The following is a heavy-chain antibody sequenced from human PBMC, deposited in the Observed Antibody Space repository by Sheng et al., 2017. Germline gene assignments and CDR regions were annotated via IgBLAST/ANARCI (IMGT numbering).Heavy chain of an antibody. D-gene: IGHD1-26*01. Sequence: QVQLQESGPGLVKPSETLSLTCTVSGGSISSYYWSWIRQPPGKGLEWIGYIYYSGSTNYNPSLKSRVTISVDTSKNQFSLKLSSVTAADTAVYYCAREATNDAFDIWGQGQWSRLF. CDR3: AREATNDAFDI. J-gene: IGHJ3*02. V-gene: IGHV4-59*01. CDR1: GGSISSYY. CDR2: IYYSGST.